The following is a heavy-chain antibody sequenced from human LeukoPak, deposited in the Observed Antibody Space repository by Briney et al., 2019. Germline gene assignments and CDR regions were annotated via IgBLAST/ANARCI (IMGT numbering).Heavy chain of an antibody. V-gene: IGHV2-70*11. J-gene: IGHJ4*02. D-gene: IGHD3-22*01. CDR3: ARHYYDSSGYSFDC. CDR2: IDWDDDK. Sequence: SGPALVKSTQTLTLTCTFSGFSLSTSGMCVSWIRQPPGKALEWLARIDWDDDKYYSTSLKTRLTISKDTSKNQVVLTMTNMDPVDTATYYCARHYYDSSGYSFDCWGQGTLVTVSS. CDR1: GFSLSTSGMC.